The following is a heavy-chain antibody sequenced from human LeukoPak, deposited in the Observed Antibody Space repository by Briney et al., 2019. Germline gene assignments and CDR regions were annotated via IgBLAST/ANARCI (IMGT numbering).Heavy chain of an antibody. V-gene: IGHV3-30-3*01. CDR2: ISYDGSNR. CDR1: GFTFSSYA. CDR3: ARGQEGDTGFDY. J-gene: IGHJ4*02. Sequence: GGSLRLSCAASGFTFSSYAMHWVRQAPGKGLEWVAVISYDGSNRYYADSVKGRFTISRDNSKNTLYLQMNSLRAEDTAVYYCARGQEGDTGFDYWGQGTLVTVSS. D-gene: IGHD3-10*01.